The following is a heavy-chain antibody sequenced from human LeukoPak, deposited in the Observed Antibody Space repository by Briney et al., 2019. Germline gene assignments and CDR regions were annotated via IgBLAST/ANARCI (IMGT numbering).Heavy chain of an antibody. V-gene: IGHV1-46*01. J-gene: IGHJ4*02. CDR3: ARDLGYCSGGSCPLFDY. D-gene: IGHD2-15*01. CDR2: INPSGGST. CDR1: GYTFTSYD. Sequence: ASVKVSCKASGYTFTSYDINWVRQAPGQGLEWMGIINPSGGSTSYAQKFQGRVTMTRDTSTSTVYMELSSLRSEDTAVYYCARDLGYCSGGSCPLFDYWGQGTLVTVSS.